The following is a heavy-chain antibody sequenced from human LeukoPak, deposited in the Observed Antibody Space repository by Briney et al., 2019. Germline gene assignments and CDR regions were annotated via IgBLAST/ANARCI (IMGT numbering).Heavy chain of an antibody. V-gene: IGHV3-7*03. J-gene: IGHJ4*02. CDR3: ATDYYDSSGYYTGTY. Sequence: GGSLRLSCAASGFPFNTYTMNWVRQAPGKGLEWVANIKKEGSEKYYVDSVKGRFTISRDNAKNSLYLQMNSLRADDTAVYYCATDYYDSSGYYTGTYWGQGTLVTVSS. CDR2: IKKEGSEK. CDR1: GFPFNTYT. D-gene: IGHD3-22*01.